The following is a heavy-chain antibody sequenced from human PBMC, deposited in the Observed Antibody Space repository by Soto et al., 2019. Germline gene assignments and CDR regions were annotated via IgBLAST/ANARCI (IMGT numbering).Heavy chain of an antibody. CDR3: ANYFMSRPWFDT. V-gene: IGHV4-39*02. J-gene: IGHJ5*02. D-gene: IGHD6-6*01. CDR1: GGSINNSTSF. CDR2: INYRWPA. Sequence: SETLSLTCSVSGGSINNSTSFWGWLRQSPGKGLGWIATINYRWPAEYNPSLKSRVTISVDRSRNVLSLQMNYVTAPDTAVYYCANYFMSRPWFDTWGQGTLVTVSS.